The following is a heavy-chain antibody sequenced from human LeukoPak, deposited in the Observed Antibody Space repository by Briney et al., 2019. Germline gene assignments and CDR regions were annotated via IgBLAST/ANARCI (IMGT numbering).Heavy chain of an antibody. Sequence: GGSLRLSCEASGFTFIGYGMHWVRQAPGKGLEWVAGISYDGSNQYYTDSVRGRFTISRDNSKNTLYLQMNSLRPEDTAVYYCAKPRGGDSWAFDFWGQGTMVTVSS. J-gene: IGHJ3*01. CDR1: GFTFIGYG. CDR3: AKPRGGDSWAFDF. D-gene: IGHD2-21*02. V-gene: IGHV3-30*18. CDR2: ISYDGSNQ.